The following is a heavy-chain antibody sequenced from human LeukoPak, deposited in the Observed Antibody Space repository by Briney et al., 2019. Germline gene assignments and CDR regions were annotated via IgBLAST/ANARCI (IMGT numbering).Heavy chain of an antibody. D-gene: IGHD5-18*01. J-gene: IGHJ6*02. V-gene: IGHV1-18*01. CDR3: AREQLGYSYGSHFLMGV. Sequence: ASVKVSCKASGYTFTSYGISWVRQAPGQGLEWMGWISAYNGNTNYAQKLQGRVTMTTDTSTSTAYMELRSLRSDDTAVYYCAREQLGYSYGSHFLMGVWGQGTTVTVSS. CDR2: ISAYNGNT. CDR1: GYTFTSYG.